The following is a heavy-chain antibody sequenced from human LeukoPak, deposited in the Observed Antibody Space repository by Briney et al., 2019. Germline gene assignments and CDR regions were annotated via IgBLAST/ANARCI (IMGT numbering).Heavy chain of an antibody. J-gene: IGHJ4*02. V-gene: IGHV3-23*01. D-gene: IGHD5-24*01. CDR2: IGSGGST. CDR3: ARDYKYAFDN. CDR1: GFTFSSYA. Sequence: GGSLRLSCAASGFTFSSYAMTWVRQAPGKGLEWVSAIGSGGSTYYADSVKGRFAISGDKAKNSLYLQMNSLRVEDTAVYYCARDYKYAFDNWGQGTLVTVSS.